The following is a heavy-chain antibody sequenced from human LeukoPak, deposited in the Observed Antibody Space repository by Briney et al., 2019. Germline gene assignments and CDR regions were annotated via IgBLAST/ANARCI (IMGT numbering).Heavy chain of an antibody. V-gene: IGHV3-23*01. CDR1: GFTFSSYA. Sequence: GGSLRLSCAASGFTFSSYAMSWVRQAPGKWLEWVSAISGSGGSTYYADSVKGRLTISRDNSKNTLYLQMNSLRAEDTAVYYCAKDIYGSGSYDFDYWGQGTLVTVSS. J-gene: IGHJ4*02. CDR3: AKDIYGSGSYDFDY. CDR2: ISGSGGST. D-gene: IGHD3-10*01.